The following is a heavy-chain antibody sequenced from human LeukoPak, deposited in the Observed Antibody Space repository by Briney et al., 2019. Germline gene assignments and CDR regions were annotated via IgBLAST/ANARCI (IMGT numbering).Heavy chain of an antibody. J-gene: IGHJ6*02. CDR1: GYTFTSCY. D-gene: IGHD2-2*01. Sequence: GASVKVSCKASGYTFTSCYMHWVRQAPGQGLEWMGIINPSGGSTSYAQKFQGRVTMTRDTSTSTVYMELSSLRSEDTAVYYCAGSLYCSSTSCYYYYGMDVWGQGTTVTVSS. CDR3: AGSLYCSSTSCYYYYGMDV. V-gene: IGHV1-46*01. CDR2: INPSGGST.